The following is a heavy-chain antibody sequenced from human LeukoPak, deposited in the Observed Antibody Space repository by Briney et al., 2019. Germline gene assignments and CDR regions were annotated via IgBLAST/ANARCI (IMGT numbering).Heavy chain of an antibody. J-gene: IGHJ6*02. CDR3: GRWTMVRGVPSYYYSGRDV. V-gene: IGHV1-46*01. Sequence: ASVKVSCKASGYTFTSYYMHWVRQAPGQGLEWMGIINPSGGSTSYAQKFQGRVTMTRDTSTSTVYMELSSLRSEDTAVYYCGRWTMVRGVPSYYYSGRDVWGQGTTVTVSS. CDR1: GYTFTSYY. CDR2: INPSGGST. D-gene: IGHD3-10*01.